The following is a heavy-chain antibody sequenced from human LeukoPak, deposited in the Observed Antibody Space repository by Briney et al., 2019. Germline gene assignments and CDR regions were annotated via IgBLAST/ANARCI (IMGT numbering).Heavy chain of an antibody. CDR2: IIPIFGIA. D-gene: IGHD2-2*01. CDR3: ARRRDIVVVPAAVSDAFDI. CDR1: GGTFSSYA. V-gene: IGHV1-69*04. Sequence: SVKVSCKASGGTFSSYAISWVRQAPGQGLEWMGRIIPIFGIANYAQKFQGRVTITADKSTSTAYMELSSLRSEDTAVYYCARRRDIVVVPAAVSDAFDIWGQGIMVTVSS. J-gene: IGHJ3*02.